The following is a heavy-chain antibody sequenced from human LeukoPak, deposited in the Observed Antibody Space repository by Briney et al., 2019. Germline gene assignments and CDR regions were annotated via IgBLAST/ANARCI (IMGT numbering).Heavy chain of an antibody. CDR3: ARDPDYSDSSEGP. J-gene: IGHJ5*02. Sequence: SETLSLTCTVSGDSISSYYWSWIRQPAGKGLEWIGRIYTRGSTNYNPSLKSRVTMSVDKSKNQFSLKLNSVTAADTAVYYCARDPDYSDSSEGPWGQRTLVTVSS. CDR2: IYTRGST. D-gene: IGHD3-22*01. V-gene: IGHV4-4*07. CDR1: GDSISSYY.